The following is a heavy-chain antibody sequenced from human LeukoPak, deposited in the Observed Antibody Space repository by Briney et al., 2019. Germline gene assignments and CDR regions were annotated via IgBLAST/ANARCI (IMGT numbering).Heavy chain of an antibody. CDR3: AVDTAMVGYYYFDY. CDR2: INPNSGGT. V-gene: IGHV1-2*02. J-gene: IGHJ4*02. CDR1: GYTFTCYY. D-gene: IGHD5-18*01. Sequence: ASVKVSCKASGYTFTCYYMHWVGQAPGQGLEWMGWINPNSGGTNYAQKFQGRVTMTRDTSISTAYMELSRLRSDDTAVYYCAVDTAMVGYYYFDYWGQGTLVTVSS.